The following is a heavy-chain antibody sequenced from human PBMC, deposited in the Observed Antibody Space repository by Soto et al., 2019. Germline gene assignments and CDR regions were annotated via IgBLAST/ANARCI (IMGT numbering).Heavy chain of an antibody. Sequence: ASVKVSCKASGHRFTSYGFSWVRQAPGQGLEWMGWISAYDGDTKYVQSLQGRVTLTTDTSTNTAFMELRSLRSDDTAVYFCARDAAVAGNSYGLDVWGHGTTVPVSS. CDR1: GHRFTSYG. D-gene: IGHD6-19*01. V-gene: IGHV1-18*04. CDR2: ISAYDGDT. J-gene: IGHJ6*02. CDR3: ARDAAVAGNSYGLDV.